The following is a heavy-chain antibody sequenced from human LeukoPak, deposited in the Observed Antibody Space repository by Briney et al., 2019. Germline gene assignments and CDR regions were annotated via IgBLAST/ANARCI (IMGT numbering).Heavy chain of an antibody. V-gene: IGHV4-34*01. Sequence: SETLSLTCAVYGGSFSGYYWSWIRQPPGKGLEWIGEINHSGSTNYNPSLKSRVTISVDTSKNQFSLKLSPVTAADTAVYYCARLIGTRPPFDYWGQGTLVTVSS. CDR3: ARLIGTRPPFDY. J-gene: IGHJ4*02. CDR1: GGSFSGYY. CDR2: INHSGST.